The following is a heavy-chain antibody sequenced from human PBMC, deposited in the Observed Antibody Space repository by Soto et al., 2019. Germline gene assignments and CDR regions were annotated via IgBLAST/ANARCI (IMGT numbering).Heavy chain of an antibody. CDR1: GGTFSSYA. CDR3: AREGSLGLFDAYDL. J-gene: IGHJ3*01. CDR2: VSAKSGDT. D-gene: IGHD3-10*01. V-gene: IGHV1-18*01. Sequence: ASVKVSCKASGGTFSSYAISWVRQAPGQGLEWVGWVSAKSGDTKCVENLQGRVTMTMDTSTTTFYMELRSLRPDDTAVYLCAREGSLGLFDAYDLRGQETMGTVSS.